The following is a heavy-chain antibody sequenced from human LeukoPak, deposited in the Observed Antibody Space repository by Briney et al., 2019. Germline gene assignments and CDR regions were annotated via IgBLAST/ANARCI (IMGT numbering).Heavy chain of an antibody. J-gene: IGHJ4*02. D-gene: IGHD3-3*01. CDR3: ARVIRDFWSGYLYYFDY. CDR1: GGSISSHY. V-gene: IGHV4-59*11. CDR2: IYYSGST. Sequence: SETLSLTCTVSGGSISSHYWSWVRQPPGKGLEWLGYIYYSGSTNYNTSLKSRVTISVDTSKNQFSLKLSSVTAADTAVYYCARVIRDFWSGYLYYFDYWGQGTLVTVSS.